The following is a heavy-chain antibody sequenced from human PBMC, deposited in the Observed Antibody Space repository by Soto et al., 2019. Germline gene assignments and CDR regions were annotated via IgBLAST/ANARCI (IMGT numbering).Heavy chain of an antibody. J-gene: IGHJ6*02. CDR1: GYTFTGYY. D-gene: IGHD7-27*01. Sequence: ASVKVSCKASGYTFTGYYMHWVRQAPGQGLEWMGWINPNSGGTNYAQKFQGWVTMTRDTSISTAYMELSRLRSDDTAVYYCARPNIHYYYGMDVWGRGTTVTVSS. V-gene: IGHV1-2*04. CDR3: ARPNIHYYYGMDV. CDR2: INPNSGGT.